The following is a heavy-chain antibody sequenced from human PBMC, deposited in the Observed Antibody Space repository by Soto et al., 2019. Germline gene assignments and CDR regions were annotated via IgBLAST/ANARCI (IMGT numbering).Heavy chain of an antibody. CDR3: AKDGPPRYYYDSSGPWGLDY. J-gene: IGHJ4*02. CDR1: GFTFSSYG. V-gene: IGHV3-30*18. CDR2: ISYDGSNK. D-gene: IGHD3-22*01. Sequence: GGSLRLSCAASGFTFSSYGMHWVRQAPGKGLEWVAVISYDGSNKYYADSVKGRFTISRDNSKNTLYLQMNSLRAEDTAVYYCAKDGPPRYYYDSSGPWGLDYWGQGTLVTGSS.